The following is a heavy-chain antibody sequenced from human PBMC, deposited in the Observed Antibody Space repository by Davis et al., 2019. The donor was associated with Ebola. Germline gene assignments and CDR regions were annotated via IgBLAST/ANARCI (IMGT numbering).Heavy chain of an antibody. D-gene: IGHD6-13*01. CDR3: ARHSSSSAWYFDL. CDR2: IYPGDSDT. Sequence: GESLKISCTGSGYIFTDYWIDWVRQLPGKGLEWMGIIYPGDSDTRYSPSFQGQVTISADKSISTAYLQWSSLKASDTAMYYCARHSSSSAWYFDLWGRGTLVTVSS. J-gene: IGHJ2*01. V-gene: IGHV5-51*01. CDR1: GYIFTDYW.